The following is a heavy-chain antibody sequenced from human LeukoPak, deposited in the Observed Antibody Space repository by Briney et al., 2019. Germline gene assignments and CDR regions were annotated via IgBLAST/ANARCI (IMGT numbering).Heavy chain of an antibody. J-gene: IGHJ4*02. CDR1: GFTFTTYW. Sequence: GGSLRLSCAASGFTFTTYWMHWVRQAPGKGLVWVSHINSDGSITSYADSVKGRFTISRDNAKNTLYLQMNSLRADDTAVYYCARDWGTRRLDYWGQGTLVTVSS. CDR2: INSDGSIT. CDR3: ARDWGTRRLDY. D-gene: IGHD3-16*01. V-gene: IGHV3-74*01.